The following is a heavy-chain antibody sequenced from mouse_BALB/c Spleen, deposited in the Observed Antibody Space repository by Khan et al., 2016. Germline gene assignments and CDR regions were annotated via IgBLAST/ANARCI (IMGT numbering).Heavy chain of an antibody. J-gene: IGHJ2*01. V-gene: IGHV14-3*02. D-gene: IGHD2-14*01. Sequence: MQLEESGAELVKPGASVKLSCTASGFNIKDTYMHWVKQRPEQGLEWIGRIDPANGNTKYDPKFQGKATITADTSSNTAYLQLSSLTSEDTAVYYCAHRYDGYFDYWGQGTTLTVSS. CDR3: AHRYDGYFDY. CDR2: IDPANGNT. CDR1: GFNIKDTY.